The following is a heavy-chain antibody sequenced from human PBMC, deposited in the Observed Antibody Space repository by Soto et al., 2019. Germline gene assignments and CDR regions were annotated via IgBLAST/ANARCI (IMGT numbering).Heavy chain of an antibody. J-gene: IGHJ4*02. CDR1: GYTFTIYG. Sequence: SVKVSCTASGYTFTIYGISWVRQAPGQGLEWMGGISPYIGTANYAQKFQGRVTITADESTSTAYMELSSLRSEDTAVYYCARDNTPIQGYGPYYFDYWGQGTLVTVSS. V-gene: IGHV1-69*13. D-gene: IGHD5-18*01. CDR3: ARDNTPIQGYGPYYFDY. CDR2: ISPYIGTA.